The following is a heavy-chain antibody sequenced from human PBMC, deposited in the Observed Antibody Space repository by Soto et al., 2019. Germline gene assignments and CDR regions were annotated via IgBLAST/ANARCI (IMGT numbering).Heavy chain of an antibody. J-gene: IGHJ4*02. D-gene: IGHD6-19*01. CDR2: INHSGST. V-gene: IGHV4-34*01. CDR3: ARQVVDGTVAGTGSFDS. Sequence: SETLSLTCAVYGGSFTGYSWTWIRQPPGKGLEWIGQINHSGSTIYSTSLKSRLTISVGTSKNQFSLKLSSVTAADTAVYYCARQVVDGTVAGTGSFDSWGQGTLVTVSS. CDR1: GGSFTGYS.